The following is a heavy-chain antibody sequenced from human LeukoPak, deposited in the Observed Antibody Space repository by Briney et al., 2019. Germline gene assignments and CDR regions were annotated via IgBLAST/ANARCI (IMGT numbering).Heavy chain of an antibody. Sequence: GGSLRLSCAASGFTFSSYAVHWVRQAPGRGLEWVANIKVDGSEKYYVDSVKGRFIIFRDNVKNSLFLQMNSLRVEDTAVYYCARGVSYDSFDYWGQGTLVTVSS. CDR2: IKVDGSEK. V-gene: IGHV3-7*04. J-gene: IGHJ4*02. D-gene: IGHD3-16*01. CDR1: GFTFSSYA. CDR3: ARGVSYDSFDY.